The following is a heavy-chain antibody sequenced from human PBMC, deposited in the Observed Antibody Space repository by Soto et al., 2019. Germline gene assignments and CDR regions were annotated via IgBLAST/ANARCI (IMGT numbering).Heavy chain of an antibody. CDR1: GFTFSSYS. V-gene: IGHV3-23*01. CDR2: ISSSSGST. D-gene: IGHD2-15*01. Sequence: GGSLRLSCAASGFTFSSYSMNWVRQAPGKGLEWVAISSSSGSTYYADSVKGRFTISRDNSKNTLYLQMNSLRAEDTAVYYCAKAILYCSGGSCNDLDYWGQGTLVTVSS. J-gene: IGHJ4*02. CDR3: AKAILYCSGGSCNDLDY.